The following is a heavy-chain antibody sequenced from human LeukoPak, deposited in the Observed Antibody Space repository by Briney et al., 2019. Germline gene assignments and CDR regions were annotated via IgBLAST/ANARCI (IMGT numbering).Heavy chain of an antibody. CDR3: ARALIKSGSYIWAAFDI. Sequence: GGSLRLSCAASGFTFSSYAMSWVRQAPGKGLEWVSSISSSSSYIYYADSVKGRFTISRDNAKNSLYLQMNSLRAEDTAVYYCARALIKSGSYIWAAFDIWGQGTMVTVSS. J-gene: IGHJ3*02. CDR1: GFTFSSYA. CDR2: ISSSSSYI. V-gene: IGHV3-21*01. D-gene: IGHD1-26*01.